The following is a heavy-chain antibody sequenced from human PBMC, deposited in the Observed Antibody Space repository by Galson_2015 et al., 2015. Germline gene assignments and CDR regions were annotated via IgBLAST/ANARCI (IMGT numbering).Heavy chain of an antibody. CDR2: MNPNSGNT. CDR1: GYTFTSYD. Sequence: SVKVSCKASGYTFTSYDINWVRQATGQGLEWMGWMNPNSGNTGYAQKFQGRVTMTRNTSISTAYMELSSLRSEDTAVYYCARASAAYYYDSSGQRNFDPWGQGTLVTVSS. J-gene: IGHJ5*02. CDR3: ARASAAYYYDSSGQRNFDP. V-gene: IGHV1-8*01. D-gene: IGHD3-22*01.